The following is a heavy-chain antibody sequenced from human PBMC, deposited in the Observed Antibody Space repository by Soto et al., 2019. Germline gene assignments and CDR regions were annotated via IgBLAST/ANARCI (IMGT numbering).Heavy chain of an antibody. V-gene: IGHV4-34*01. Sequence: QVQLQQWGAGLLKPSETLSLTCAVYGGSFSGYYWSWIRQPPGKGLEWIGEINHSGSTRYNPSLKSRVTISVDTSKNQFSLKLGSVTAADTAVYYCASGLYETYCGGDCYSYYFDSWGQGTLVTVSS. CDR1: GGSFSGYY. CDR2: INHSGST. D-gene: IGHD2-21*01. CDR3: ASGLYETYCGGDCYSYYFDS. J-gene: IGHJ4*02.